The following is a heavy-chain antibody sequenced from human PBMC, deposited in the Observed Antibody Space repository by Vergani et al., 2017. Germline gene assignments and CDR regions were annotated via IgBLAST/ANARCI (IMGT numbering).Heavy chain of an antibody. V-gene: IGHV4-4*07. J-gene: IGHJ4*02. CDR2: IYTSGST. CDR3: ARGRLGCSSTSCYTGNDY. Sequence: QVQLQESGPGLVKPSETLSLTCTVSGGSISSYYWSWIRQPAGKGLEWIGRIYTSGSTNYNPSLKSRVTMSVDTSKNQFSLKLSSVTAADTAVYYCARGRLGCSSTSCYTGNDYWGQGTLVTVSS. CDR1: GGSISSYY. D-gene: IGHD2-2*02.